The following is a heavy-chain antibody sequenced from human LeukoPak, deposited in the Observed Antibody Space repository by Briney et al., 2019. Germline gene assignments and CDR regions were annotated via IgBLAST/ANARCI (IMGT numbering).Heavy chain of an antibody. CDR3: ARDGFHSGSYPVAFDI. J-gene: IGHJ3*02. CDR2: IKQDGSEK. Sequence: GGSLRLSCAASGFTFSSYWMSWVRQAPGKGLEWVANIKQDGSEKYYVDSVKGRFTISRDNTRNSLYLQMNSLRAEDTAVYYCARDGFHSGSYPVAFDIWGQGTMVTVSS. D-gene: IGHD1-26*01. V-gene: IGHV3-7*01. CDR1: GFTFSSYW.